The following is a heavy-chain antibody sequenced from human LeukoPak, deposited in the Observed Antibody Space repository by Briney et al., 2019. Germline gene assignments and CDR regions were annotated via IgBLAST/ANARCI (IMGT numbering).Heavy chain of an antibody. J-gene: IGHJ6*03. V-gene: IGHV4-34*01. Sequence: PSETLSLTCGVSGEPLSGYYWTWIRQPPGKGVEWIGDINESGKTNYNPSLKRRLTISVAPSKNQFSLKLTSMTAADTAVYFCVRGRTDYYYYMDVWGKGTTVTVSS. CDR1: GEPLSGYY. CDR2: INESGKT. CDR3: VRGRTDYYYYMDV.